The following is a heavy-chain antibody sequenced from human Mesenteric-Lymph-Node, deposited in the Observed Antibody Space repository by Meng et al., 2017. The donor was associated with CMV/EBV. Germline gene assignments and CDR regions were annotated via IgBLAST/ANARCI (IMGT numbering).Heavy chain of an antibody. J-gene: IGHJ3*02. CDR1: GFTFSSYW. CDR2: INTDGSTT. Sequence: GESLKISCAASGFTFSSYWMHWVRQAPGKGLLWVSRINTDGSTTGYVDSVKGRFTISRDNAKNTLYLQMNSLRAEDTAVYYCARDDDGPQAFDMWGQGTMVTVSS. D-gene: IGHD3-16*01. CDR3: ARDDDGPQAFDM. V-gene: IGHV3-74*01.